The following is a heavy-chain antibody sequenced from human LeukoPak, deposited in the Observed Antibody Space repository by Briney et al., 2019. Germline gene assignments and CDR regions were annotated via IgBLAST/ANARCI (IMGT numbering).Heavy chain of an antibody. CDR1: GFTVSSNY. V-gene: IGHV3-53*01. D-gene: IGHD2-2*01. J-gene: IGHJ4*02. CDR2: IYSGGST. CDR3: ARGPPRTWVPAAMIVFDY. Sequence: PGGSLRLSCAASGFTVSSNYMSWVRQAPGKGLEWVSVIYSGGSTYYADSVKGRFTISRDNAKNSLYLQMNSLRAEDTAVYYCARGPPRTWVPAAMIVFDYWGQGTLVTVSS.